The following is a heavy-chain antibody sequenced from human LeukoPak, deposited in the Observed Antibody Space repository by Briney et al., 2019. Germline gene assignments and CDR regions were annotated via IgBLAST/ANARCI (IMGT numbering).Heavy chain of an antibody. CDR1: GFTVSSNY. CDR3: ARDQGTRGCNRWAAYY. CDR2: IYSGGST. J-gene: IGHJ4*02. D-gene: IGHD1-14*01. Sequence: GGSLRLSCAASGFTVSSNYMSWVRQAPGKGLEWVSVIYSGGSTYYADSVKGRFTISRDNSKNTLYLQMNSLRAEDTAVYYRARDQGTRGCNRWAAYYWGQGTLVTVSS. V-gene: IGHV3-53*01.